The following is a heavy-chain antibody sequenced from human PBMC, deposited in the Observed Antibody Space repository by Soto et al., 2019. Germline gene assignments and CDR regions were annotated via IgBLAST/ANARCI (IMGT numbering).Heavy chain of an antibody. CDR1: GFMFSDHA. J-gene: IGHJ6*02. CDR2: IDESGGTT. Sequence: GGSLRLSCVASGFMFSDHAMNWVRQAPGKGPEWISRIDESGGTTSYADSVKGRFTISRDNTRDSLYLHMSNLRAEDTAIYYCARDRSLNFAVPPYGMDVWGPGTTVTVSS. CDR3: ARDRSLNFAVPPYGMDV. V-gene: IGHV3-48*03. D-gene: IGHD3-3*01.